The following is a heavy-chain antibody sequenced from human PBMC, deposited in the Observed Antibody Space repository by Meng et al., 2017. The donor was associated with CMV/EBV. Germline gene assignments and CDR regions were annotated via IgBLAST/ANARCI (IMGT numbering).Heavy chain of an antibody. V-gene: IGHV4-30-4*08. J-gene: IGHJ4*02. D-gene: IGHD5-18*01. Sequence: GSICSGGYCWSWTRQREGKGVEWIGYIYYSESSCYDPSLKSRVTISVDTSKSQFSLKLSSVTGADTAVYYCARARAMDYKGGFWLDYWGQGTLVTVSS. CDR3: ARARAMDYKGGFWLDY. CDR2: IYYSESS. CDR1: GSICSGGYC.